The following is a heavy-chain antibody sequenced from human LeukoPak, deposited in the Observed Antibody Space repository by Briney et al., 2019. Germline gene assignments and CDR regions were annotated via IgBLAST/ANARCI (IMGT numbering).Heavy chain of an antibody. D-gene: IGHD2-2*01. Sequence: ASVKVSCKASGYTFTSNYIHWVRQAPGQGLEWMGIVNPSGGSTSYAQKFQGRVTMTRDTSTSTVYMELSSLRSEDTAVYYCAIPPWGCSSTSCYVDYWGQGTLVTVSS. CDR1: GYTFTSNY. CDR3: AIPPWGCSSTSCYVDY. V-gene: IGHV1-46*01. CDR2: VNPSGGST. J-gene: IGHJ4*02.